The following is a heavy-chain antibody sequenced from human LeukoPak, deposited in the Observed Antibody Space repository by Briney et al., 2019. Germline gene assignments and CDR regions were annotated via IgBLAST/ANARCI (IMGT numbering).Heavy chain of an antibody. D-gene: IGHD6-19*01. Sequence: PGGSLRLSCAASGFTFSGSAMHWVRQASGKGLEWVGRIRSKANSYATAYAASVKGRFTIARDDSKNTAYLQMNSLKTEDTAVYYCSIAVASHDYWGQGTLVTVSS. J-gene: IGHJ4*02. CDR3: SIAVASHDY. V-gene: IGHV3-73*01. CDR2: IRSKANSYAT. CDR1: GFTFSGSA.